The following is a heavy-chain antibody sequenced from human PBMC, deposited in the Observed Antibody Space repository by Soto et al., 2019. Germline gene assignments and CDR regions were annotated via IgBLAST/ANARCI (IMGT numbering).Heavy chain of an antibody. CDR3: ARDPRPKTTDDAFDI. J-gene: IGHJ3*02. CDR2: IIPIFGTA. V-gene: IGHV1-69*13. Sequence: SVKVSCKASGGTFSSYAISWVRQAPGQGLEWMGGIIPIFGTANYAQKFLGRVTITADESTSTAYMELSSLRSEDTAVYYCARDPRPKTTDDAFDIWGQGTMVTVSS. CDR1: GGTFSSYA.